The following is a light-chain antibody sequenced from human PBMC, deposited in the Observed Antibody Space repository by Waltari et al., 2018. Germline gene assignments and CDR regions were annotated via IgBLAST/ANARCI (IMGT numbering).Light chain of an antibody. CDR3: ASFTNTNTWV. Sequence: QSALTQPASVSASPGQSITISCTGTSSDIGAYNYVSWYQQHSGKAPKLIIFGVSDRPSGVSNRFSASQSSNTASLTISGLQAEDEADYYCASFTNTNTWVFGGGTKVTVL. J-gene: IGLJ3*02. CDR2: GVS. CDR1: SSDIGAYNY. V-gene: IGLV2-14*03.